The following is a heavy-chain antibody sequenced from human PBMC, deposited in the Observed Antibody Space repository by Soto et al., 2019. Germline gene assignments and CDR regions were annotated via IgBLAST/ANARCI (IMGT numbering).Heavy chain of an antibody. CDR2: INPNSGGA. D-gene: IGHD5-12*01. V-gene: IGHV1-2*04. CDR1: GYTFIGYY. Sequence: QVQLVQSGAEVKKPGASVKVSCKASGYTFIGYYIHWVRQAPGQGLEWMGWINPNSGGAKYSQKSQPCVTMTSDTSISTAYMELGRLKSDDTAVYYCARSGGGYDLGDYWGQGTLVTVSS. J-gene: IGHJ4*02. CDR3: ARSGGGYDLGDY.